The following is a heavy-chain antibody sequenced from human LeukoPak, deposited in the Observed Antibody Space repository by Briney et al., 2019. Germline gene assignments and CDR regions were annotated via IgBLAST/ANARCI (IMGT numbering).Heavy chain of an antibody. CDR3: VLAPNSNWFDF. J-gene: IGHJ5*01. D-gene: IGHD2-15*01. CDR1: GDSISSFY. Sequence: SETLSLTCSVSGDSISSFYWNRIRQPPGRGLEWIGNIHYSGSSVYNPSLKSRVTLSIDTSRKQFFLKLSSVTAADTAVYYCVLAPNSNWFDFWGQGTPVTVSS. CDR2: IHYSGSS. V-gene: IGHV4-59*04.